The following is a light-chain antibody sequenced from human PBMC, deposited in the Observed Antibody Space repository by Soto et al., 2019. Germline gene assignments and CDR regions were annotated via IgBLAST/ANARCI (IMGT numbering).Light chain of an antibody. V-gene: IGKV3-20*01. CDR3: QQYGSSPIT. CDR1: QSVSSTY. Sequence: EIVLTQSPATLSSSPGERATLSCRASQSVSSTYLAWYQQRPGQTPRLLVYEASTRATGIPDRFSGSGSGTDFTLTISGLEPEDFAVYYCQQYGSSPITFGQGTRLEIK. CDR2: EAS. J-gene: IGKJ5*01.